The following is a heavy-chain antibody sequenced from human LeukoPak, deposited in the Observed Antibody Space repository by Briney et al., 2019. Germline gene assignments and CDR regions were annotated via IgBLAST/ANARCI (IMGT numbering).Heavy chain of an antibody. V-gene: IGHV3-23*01. CDR2: ISASGGTP. D-gene: IGHD5-12*01. CDR1: GFTFRNYA. J-gene: IGHJ3*01. Sequence: GGSLRLSCAASGFTFRNYAMSWVRQAPGKGLEWVSAISASGGTPYYADSVKGRFTISRDNSQNTLYLQMNSLRAEDTAVYYCAKRHIAALGGDAFDAWGQGTMVTVSS. CDR3: AKRHIAALGGDAFDA.